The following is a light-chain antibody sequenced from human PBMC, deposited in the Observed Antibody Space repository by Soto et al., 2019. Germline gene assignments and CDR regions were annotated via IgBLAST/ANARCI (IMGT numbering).Light chain of an antibody. CDR1: SSNIETNY. V-gene: IGLV1-47*01. Sequence: QSVLTQPPSASGTPGQRVTISCSGSSSNIETNYVYWYQQLPRTAPKVLIYRNNQRPSRVPDRFSASKSGTSASLAISGLRSEDEADYYCAAWDGSLSGWVFGGGTKLTVL. J-gene: IGLJ3*02. CDR2: RNN. CDR3: AAWDGSLSGWV.